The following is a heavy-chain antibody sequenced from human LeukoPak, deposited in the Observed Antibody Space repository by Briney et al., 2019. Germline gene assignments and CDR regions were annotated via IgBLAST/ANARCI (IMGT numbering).Heavy chain of an antibody. V-gene: IGHV3-30*18. D-gene: IGHD1-26*01. CDR2: ISNDGSTK. Sequence: PGRSLRLSCAASGFTFSNYGMHWVRQAPGNGLEWGAVISNDGSTKYYADSVNGRFTISRDNSENTLYLQMNSLRGEDTAAYYCAKQWDPDYWGQGTLVTVCS. J-gene: IGHJ4*02. CDR1: GFTFSNYG. CDR3: AKQWDPDY.